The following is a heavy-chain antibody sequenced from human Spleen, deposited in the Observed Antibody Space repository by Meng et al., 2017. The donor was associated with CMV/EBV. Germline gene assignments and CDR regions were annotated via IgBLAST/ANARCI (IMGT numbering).Heavy chain of an antibody. CDR3: ARDSDDYDFWSAYYTDAFDF. CDR2: ISWNSASI. CDR1: GFTFDDYA. J-gene: IGHJ3*01. V-gene: IGHV3-9*01. D-gene: IGHD3-3*01. Sequence: LSLTCAASGFTFDDYAMYWVRQAPGKGLEWVSGISWNSASIGYADSVKGRFTISRDNAKNSLYLQMNSLRAEDTAVYYCARDSDDYDFWSAYYTDAFDFWGQGTMVTVSS.